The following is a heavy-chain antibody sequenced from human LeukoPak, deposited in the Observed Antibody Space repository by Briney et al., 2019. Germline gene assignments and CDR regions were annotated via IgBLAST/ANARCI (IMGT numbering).Heavy chain of an antibody. J-gene: IGHJ6*02. CDR2: ISHHGSDK. D-gene: IGHD3-22*01. CDR1: GFTFSSFG. V-gene: IGHV3-30*18. Sequence: PGGSLRLSCAASGFTFSSFGMDWVRQAPGKGLEWVAPISHHGSDKYYADSVKGRFTISRDNSKNTLYLQMNSLRAEDTAVYYCAKASSDSSGYRMDVWGQGTTVTVSS. CDR3: AKASSDSSGYRMDV.